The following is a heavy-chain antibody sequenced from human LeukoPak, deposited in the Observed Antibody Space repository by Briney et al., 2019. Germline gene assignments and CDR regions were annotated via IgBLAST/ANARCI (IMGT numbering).Heavy chain of an antibody. CDR2: INHSGST. Sequence: PSETLSLTCAVYGGSFSGYYWSWIRQPPGKGREWMGEINHSGSTNYNPSLKSRVTISVDTSKNQSSLKLSSVTAADTAVYYCARRGSYYDSSGYPIDYWGQGTLVTVSS. CDR1: GGSFSGYY. CDR3: ARRGSYYDSSGYPIDY. V-gene: IGHV4-34*01. D-gene: IGHD3-22*01. J-gene: IGHJ4*02.